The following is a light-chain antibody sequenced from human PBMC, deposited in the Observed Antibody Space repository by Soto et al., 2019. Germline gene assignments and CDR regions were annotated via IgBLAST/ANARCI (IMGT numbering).Light chain of an antibody. J-gene: IGKJ2*01. Sequence: EIVLTQSPATLSLSPGERATLSCRASQSVISYLAWYQQKPGKAPRLLIYDASNRATGIPARFSGSGSGTDFTLTISSLEPEEFAVYYCQQRSNWPPYTFGHGTKLEIK. CDR3: QQRSNWPPYT. CDR1: QSVISY. V-gene: IGKV3-11*01. CDR2: DAS.